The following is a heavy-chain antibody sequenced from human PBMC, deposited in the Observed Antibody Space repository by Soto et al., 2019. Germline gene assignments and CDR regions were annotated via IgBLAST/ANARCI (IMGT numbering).Heavy chain of an antibody. CDR3: ARDRIIGTSYSDY. CDR2: IHSSGTT. V-gene: IGHV4-4*07. J-gene: IGHJ4*02. Sequence: SETLSLTCTVSSGSINSFYWSWIRQPAGKGLEWIGRIHSSGTTNYNPSLKSRVTMSVDTSKNQFSLKLTSVTAADTAVYYCARDRIIGTSYSDYWGQGILVTVSS. CDR1: SGSINSFY. D-gene: IGHD1-7*01.